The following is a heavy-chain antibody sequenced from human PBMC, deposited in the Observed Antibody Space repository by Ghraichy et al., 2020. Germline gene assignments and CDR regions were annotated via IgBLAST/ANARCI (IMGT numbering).Heavy chain of an antibody. V-gene: IGHV3-23*01. Sequence: VSAISGGGEDTYYADSVKGRFTISRDNSRNTLYLQMNSLRAEDTAVYYCAREVSPYYFDYWGLGILVT. CDR3: AREVSPYYFDY. J-gene: IGHJ4*02. CDR2: ISGGGEDT. D-gene: IGHD3-16*02.